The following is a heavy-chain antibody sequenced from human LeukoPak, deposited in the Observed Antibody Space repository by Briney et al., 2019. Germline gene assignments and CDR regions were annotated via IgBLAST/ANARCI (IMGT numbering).Heavy chain of an antibody. D-gene: IGHD3-16*02. J-gene: IGHJ4*02. CDR1: GYTFTNYA. Sequence: ASVKVSCKASGYTFTNYAMNWVRQPPGQGLEWMGWIHPSTGNPTYAQGFTGRFVFSLDTSVSTTYLQISSLKDEDTAVYFCARAFQSLGGLSLPDYWGQGTLVTVSS. V-gene: IGHV7-4-1*02. CDR3: ARAFQSLGGLSLPDY. CDR2: IHPSTGNP.